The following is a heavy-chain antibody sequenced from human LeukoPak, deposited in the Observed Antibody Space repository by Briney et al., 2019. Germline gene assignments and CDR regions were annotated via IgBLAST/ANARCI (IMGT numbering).Heavy chain of an antibody. D-gene: IGHD6-13*01. CDR3: AREAAGPEGSDY. CDR2: INPNSGGT. V-gene: IGHV1-2*04. Sequence: ASVKVSCKASGYTFTGYYMHWVRQAPGQGLEWMGWINPNSGGTNYAQKFQGWVTMTRDTSISTAYMELSRLRSADTAVYYCAREAAGPEGSDYWGQGTLVTVSS. CDR1: GYTFTGYY. J-gene: IGHJ4*02.